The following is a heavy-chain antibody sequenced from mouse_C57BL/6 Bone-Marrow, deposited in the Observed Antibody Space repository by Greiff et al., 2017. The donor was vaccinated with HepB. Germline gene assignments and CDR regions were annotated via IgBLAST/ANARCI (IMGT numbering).Heavy chain of an antibody. D-gene: IGHD2-2*01. J-gene: IGHJ4*01. CDR2: ISDGGSYT. CDR1: GFTFSSYA. V-gene: IGHV5-4*01. Sequence: EVQLVESGGGLVKPGGSLKLSCAASGFTFSSYAMSWVRQTPEKGLEWVATISDGGSYTYYPDNVKGRFTISRDKAKNNLYLQMSHLKSEDTAMYYCARGGGYGYAMDYWGQGTSVTVSS. CDR3: ARGGGYGYAMDY.